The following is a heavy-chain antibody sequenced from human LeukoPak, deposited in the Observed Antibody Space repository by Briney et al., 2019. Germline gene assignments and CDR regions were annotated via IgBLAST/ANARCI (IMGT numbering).Heavy chain of an antibody. CDR2: IYYSGST. J-gene: IGHJ6*03. D-gene: IGHD5-18*01. Sequence: SETLSLTCTVSGGSISSYYWSWIRQPPGKGREWIGYIYYSGSTNYNPSLKSRVTISVDTSKNQFSLKLSSVTAADTAVYYCARISLDTAMVRDYYYYYYMDVWGKGTRVTVSS. V-gene: IGHV4-59*12. CDR3: ARISLDTAMVRDYYYYYYMDV. CDR1: GGSISSYY.